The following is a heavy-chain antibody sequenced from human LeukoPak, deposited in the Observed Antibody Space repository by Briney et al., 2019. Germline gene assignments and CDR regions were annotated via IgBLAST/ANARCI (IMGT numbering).Heavy chain of an antibody. Sequence: GGSLRLSCAASEFTFSNYAMNWDRQAPGKGLEWVSGISGGGGSTYYADSVKGRFTISRDNSKNTLYLQMDSLRAEDTALYYCAKGSGINHYHWIDPWGQGTLVTVSS. CDR3: AKGSGINHYHWIDP. CDR1: EFTFSNYA. D-gene: IGHD1-14*01. V-gene: IGHV3-23*01. J-gene: IGHJ5*02. CDR2: ISGGGGST.